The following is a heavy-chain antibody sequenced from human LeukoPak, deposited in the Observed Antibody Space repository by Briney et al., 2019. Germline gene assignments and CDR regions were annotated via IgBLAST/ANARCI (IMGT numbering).Heavy chain of an antibody. CDR3: AKGHYGSGSYYYIDY. V-gene: IGHV3-30*18. CDR1: GFTFSSYG. CDR2: ISYDGSNK. Sequence: GGSLRLPCAASGFTFSSYGMHWVRQAPVRGLEWVAVISYDGSNKYYADSVKGRFTISRDNSKNTLYLQMNSLRAEDTAVYYCAKGHYGSGSYYYIDYWGQGTLVTVSS. D-gene: IGHD3-10*01. J-gene: IGHJ4*02.